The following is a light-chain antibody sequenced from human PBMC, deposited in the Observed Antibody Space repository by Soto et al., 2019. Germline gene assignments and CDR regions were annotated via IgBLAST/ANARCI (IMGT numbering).Light chain of an antibody. CDR1: SSDVGTYNY. CDR3: SSYAGSSNV. J-gene: IGLJ1*01. V-gene: IGLV2-14*01. Sequence: QSALTQPASVSGSPGQSITISCTGTSSDVGTYNYVSWYQQHADKAPKLVIYEVSNRPSGVSNRFSGSKSGNTASLTISGLQAEDEADYYCSSYAGSSNVFGTGTKVTVL. CDR2: EVS.